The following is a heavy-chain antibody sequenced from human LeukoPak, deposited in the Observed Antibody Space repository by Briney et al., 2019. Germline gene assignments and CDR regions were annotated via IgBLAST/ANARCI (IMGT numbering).Heavy chain of an antibody. CDR1: GDNVFSSSVA. CDR2: TYYRSEWYN. D-gene: IGHD4-11*01. Sequence: SQTLSLTCAISGDNVFSSSVAWNWIRQSPSRGLEWLGRTYYRSEWYNDYAVSVKSRITINLDTSKNQLSLQLNSVTPEDTAVYYCARGQYSAHDYWGQGTLVTVSS. V-gene: IGHV6-1*01. CDR3: ARGQYSAHDY. J-gene: IGHJ4*02.